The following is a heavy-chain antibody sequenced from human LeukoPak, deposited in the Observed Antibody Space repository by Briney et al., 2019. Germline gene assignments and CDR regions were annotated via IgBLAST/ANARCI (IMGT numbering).Heavy chain of an antibody. Sequence: PGGSLRLSCAASGFTFAGYPMTWVRQAPGKGLEWVSVISENVITTYYSDSVKGRFTISRDNSKNTLYLQMNSLRAEDTAIYYCTKSRGIYDNSGWRTFDYWGQGTLVTVSS. CDR3: TKSRGIYDNSGWRTFDY. D-gene: IGHD3-22*01. CDR2: ISENVITT. J-gene: IGHJ4*02. V-gene: IGHV3-23*01. CDR1: GFTFAGYP.